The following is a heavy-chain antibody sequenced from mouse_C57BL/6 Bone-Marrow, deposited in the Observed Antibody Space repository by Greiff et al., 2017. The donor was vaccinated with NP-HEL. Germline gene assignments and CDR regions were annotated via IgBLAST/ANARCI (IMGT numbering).Heavy chain of an antibody. CDR3: ADYDYGGFAY. D-gene: IGHD2-4*01. Sequence: EVKLVESGGGLVKPGGSLKLSCAASGFTFSSYAMSWVRQTPEKRLEWVATISDGGSYTYYPDNVKGRFTISRDNAKNNLYLQMSHLKSEDTAMYYCADYDYGGFAYWGQGTLVTVSA. CDR1: GFTFSSYA. V-gene: IGHV5-4*03. J-gene: IGHJ3*01. CDR2: ISDGGSYT.